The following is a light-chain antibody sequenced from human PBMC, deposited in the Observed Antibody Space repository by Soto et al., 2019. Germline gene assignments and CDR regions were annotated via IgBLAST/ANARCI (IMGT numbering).Light chain of an antibody. CDR3: AAWDDSLSGVV. Sequence: QSVLTQPPSASWTPGQRVTISCSGSSSNIGSNYVFWYQHLPGTAPKLLIYRNNQRPSGVPDRFSGSKSGTSASLAISGLRSEDETAYYCAAWDDSLSGVVVGGGTKLTVL. CDR2: RNN. CDR1: SSNIGSNY. J-gene: IGLJ2*01. V-gene: IGLV1-47*01.